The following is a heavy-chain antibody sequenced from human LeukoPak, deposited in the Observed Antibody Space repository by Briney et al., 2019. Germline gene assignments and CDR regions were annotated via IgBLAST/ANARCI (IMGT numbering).Heavy chain of an antibody. J-gene: IGHJ4*02. CDR2: IKQDGSEK. V-gene: IGHV3-7*01. D-gene: IGHD2-15*01. Sequence: GGSLRLSCAASGFTFSSYWMSWVRQAPGKGLEWVANIKQDGSEKYYVDSVKGRFTISRDNAKNSLYLQMNSLRAEDTAVYYCAKDEVVVAASFDYWGQGTLVTVSS. CDR1: GFTFSSYW. CDR3: AKDEVVVAASFDY.